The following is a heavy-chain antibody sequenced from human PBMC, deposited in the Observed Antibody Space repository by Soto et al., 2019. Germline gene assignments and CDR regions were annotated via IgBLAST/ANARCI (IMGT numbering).Heavy chain of an antibody. CDR3: AKYARTGTTTYYYYMDV. V-gene: IGHV3-23*01. CDR1: GFTFSIYA. J-gene: IGHJ6*03. D-gene: IGHD1-7*01. CDR2: ISGSGGST. Sequence: EVQLLESGGGLVQPGGSLRLSCAASGFTFSIYAMSWVRQAPGKGLEWVSAISGSGGSTYYADSVKGRFTISRDNSQKTLYLQMSSPRAEDTTVYYCAKYARTGTTTYYYYMDVWGKGSTLTV.